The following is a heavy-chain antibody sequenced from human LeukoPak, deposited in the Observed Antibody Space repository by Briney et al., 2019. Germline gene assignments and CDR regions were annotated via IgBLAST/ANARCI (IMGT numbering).Heavy chain of an antibody. CDR2: INPNSGGT. CDR1: GYTFTGYY. CDR3: ARTQDGDYNEGYMDV. V-gene: IGHV1-2*06. J-gene: IGHJ6*03. D-gene: IGHD4-11*01. Sequence: ASVKVSCKASGYTFTGYYMHWVRQAPGQGLEWMGRINPNSGGTNYAQKFQGRVTMTRDTSISTAYMELSRLRSDDTAVYYCARTQDGDYNEGYMDVWGKGTTVTVSS.